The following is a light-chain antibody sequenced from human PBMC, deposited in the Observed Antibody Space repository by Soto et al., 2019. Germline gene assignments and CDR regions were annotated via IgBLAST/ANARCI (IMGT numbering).Light chain of an antibody. Sequence: EIVLTQSPATLSLSPGKRATLSCRASQSVSSYLAWFQQTHGQAPRLLIYDTSNRAAGIPDRFSGSGYGTDFTLTISSLEIEDFAIYYCQQRSDWPPTFGQGTKVDIK. CDR1: QSVSSY. V-gene: IGKV3-11*01. J-gene: IGKJ1*01. CDR3: QQRSDWPPT. CDR2: DTS.